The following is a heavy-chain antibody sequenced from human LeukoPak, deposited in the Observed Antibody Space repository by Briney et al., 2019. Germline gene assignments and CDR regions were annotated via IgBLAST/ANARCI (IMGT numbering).Heavy chain of an antibody. Sequence: ASVKVSCKAPGYIFTNQGISWVRQAPGQGLGWMGWISVYNGNKNYAQKLQGRVTTTPETSTSHAYMELRSLRSDDPAEYSCERGESGIQHWGQGPLVTVSS. CDR3: ERGESGIQH. CDR1: GYIFTNQG. J-gene: IGHJ1*01. CDR2: ISVYNGNK. V-gene: IGHV1-18*01.